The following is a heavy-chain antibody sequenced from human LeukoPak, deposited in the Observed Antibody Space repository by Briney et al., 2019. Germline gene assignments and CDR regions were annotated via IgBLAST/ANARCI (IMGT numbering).Heavy chain of an antibody. CDR1: GGSFSGYY. CDR3: ARGVGVYSNYPTYYYYYYMDV. CDR2: INHSGST. Sequence: TSETLSLTCAVYGGSFSGYYWSWIRQPPGKGLEWIGEINHSGSTNYIPSLKRRVTISVDTSKNQFSLKLSSVTAADTAVYYCARGVGVYSNYPTYYYYYYMDVWGKGTTVTVSS. V-gene: IGHV4-34*01. J-gene: IGHJ6*03. D-gene: IGHD4-11*01.